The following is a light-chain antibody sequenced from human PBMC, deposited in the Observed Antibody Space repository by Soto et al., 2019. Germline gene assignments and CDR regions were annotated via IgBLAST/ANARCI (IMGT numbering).Light chain of an antibody. CDR3: GTWDTSLSAVV. Sequence: QSVLTQPPSVSAAPGQKVTISCSGSSSNIGNNYVSWYQHLPGTAPKLLFYDNNERPSGIPDRFSGSKSGTSATLGITGLQTGDEADYYCGTWDTSLSAVVFGGGTKLTVL. CDR1: SSNIGNNY. J-gene: IGLJ2*01. CDR2: DNN. V-gene: IGLV1-51*01.